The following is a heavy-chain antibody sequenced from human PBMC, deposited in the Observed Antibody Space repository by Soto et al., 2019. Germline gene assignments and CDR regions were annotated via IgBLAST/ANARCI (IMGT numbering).Heavy chain of an antibody. D-gene: IGHD2-2*02. CDR1: GGSISSGGYS. V-gene: IGHV4-30-2*05. CDR3: AREPTEPEYLLDY. CDR2: IYHSGST. Sequence: SETLSLTCAVSGGSISSGGYSWSWIRQPPGKGLEWIGYIYHSGSTYYNPSLKSRVTISVDTSKNQFSLKLSSVTAADTAVYYCAREPTEPEYLLDYWGQGTLVTVSS. J-gene: IGHJ4*02.